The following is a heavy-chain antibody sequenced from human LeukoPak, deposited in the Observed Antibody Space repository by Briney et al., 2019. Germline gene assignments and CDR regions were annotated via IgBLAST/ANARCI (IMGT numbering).Heavy chain of an antibody. J-gene: IGHJ6*03. V-gene: IGHV3-30*02. Sequence: GGSLRLSCAASGFTFSSYGMHWVRQAPGKGLEWVAFIRYDGSNKYYADSVKGRFTISRDNSKNTLYLQMNSLRAEDTAVYYCAKEVGSGSYGYMDVWGKGTTVPVSS. CDR1: GFTFSSYG. CDR3: AKEVGSGSYGYMDV. D-gene: IGHD1-26*01. CDR2: IRYDGSNK.